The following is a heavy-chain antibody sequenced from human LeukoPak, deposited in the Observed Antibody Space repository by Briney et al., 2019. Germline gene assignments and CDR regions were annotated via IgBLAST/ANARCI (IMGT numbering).Heavy chain of an antibody. D-gene: IGHD5-24*01. CDR1: GFTGSSNY. CDR2: ISGGGNT. Sequence: GGSLRLSCVASGFTGSSNYMSWVRQAPGKGLEWVSIISGGGNTYYADSVKDRFTISRDNSKSTLYLQMKSLRAEDTAVYYCGSRDKGYYYGLDVRGQGTTVTVSS. CDR3: GSRDKGYYYGLDV. J-gene: IGHJ6*02. V-gene: IGHV3-66*01.